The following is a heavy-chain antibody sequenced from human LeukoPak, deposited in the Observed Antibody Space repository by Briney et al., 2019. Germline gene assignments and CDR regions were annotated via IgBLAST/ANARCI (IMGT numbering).Heavy chain of an antibody. Sequence: HRASVKVSWKASGYTFTSYAMHWVRQAPAQRLEWMGWINAGNGNTKYSQKFQGRVTITRDTSASTAYMELSSLRSEDTAVYYCARDTYVWGSYRPLGYWGQGTLVTVSS. CDR1: GYTFTSYA. CDR2: INAGNGNT. J-gene: IGHJ4*02. V-gene: IGHV1-3*01. D-gene: IGHD3-16*02. CDR3: ARDTYVWGSYRPLGY.